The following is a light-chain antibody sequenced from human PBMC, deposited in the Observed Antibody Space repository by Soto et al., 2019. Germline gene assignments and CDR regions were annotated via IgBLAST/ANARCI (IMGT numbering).Light chain of an antibody. CDR1: QSITRN. CDR2: GAS. Sequence: EIVMTQSPATLSVSPGERATLSCRASQSITRNLAWYQQSPGQAPRLLIYGASTRATGIPARFSGSGSGTEFTLTNNSLQSEDFAVYYCQQYNNWPMWTFGQGTKVDIK. V-gene: IGKV3-15*01. CDR3: QQYNNWPMWT. J-gene: IGKJ1*01.